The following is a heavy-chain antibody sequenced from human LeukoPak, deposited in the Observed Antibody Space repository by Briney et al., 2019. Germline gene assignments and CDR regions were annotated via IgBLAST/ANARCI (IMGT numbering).Heavy chain of an antibody. Sequence: GGSLRLSCAASGFTFSSYSMNWVRQAPGKGLEWVSSISSSSSYIYYADSVKGRFTISRDNAKNSLYLQMNSLRAEDTAVYYCARGTLAARPLWFDYWGQGTLVTVSS. CDR3: ARGTLAARPLWFDY. V-gene: IGHV3-21*01. D-gene: IGHD6-6*01. CDR1: GFTFSSYS. CDR2: ISSSSSYI. J-gene: IGHJ4*02.